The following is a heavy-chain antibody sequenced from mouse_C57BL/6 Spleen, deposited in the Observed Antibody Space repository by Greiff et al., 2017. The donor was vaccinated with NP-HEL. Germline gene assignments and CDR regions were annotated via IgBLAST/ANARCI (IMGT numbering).Heavy chain of an antibody. J-gene: IGHJ3*01. V-gene: IGHV1-42*01. CDR2: INPSTGGT. CDR1: GYSFTGYY. Sequence: EVQLQQSGPELVKPGASVKISCKASGYSFTGYYMNWVKQSPEKSLEWIGEINPSTGGTTYNQKFKAKATLTVDKSSSTAYMQLKSLTSEDSAVYYCASYYYGSSGVFAYWGQGTLVTVSA. CDR3: ASYYYGSSGVFAY. D-gene: IGHD1-1*01.